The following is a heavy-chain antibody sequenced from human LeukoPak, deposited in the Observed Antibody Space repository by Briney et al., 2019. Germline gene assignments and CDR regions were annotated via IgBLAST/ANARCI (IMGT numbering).Heavy chain of an antibody. D-gene: IGHD3-22*01. CDR2: INPNSGGT. V-gene: IGHV1-2*02. CDR1: GYTFTSYY. J-gene: IGHJ4*02. CDR3: ARDLWNYYDSSGYYYFDY. Sequence: ASVKVSCKASGYTFTSYYMHWVRQAPGQGLEWMGWINPNSGGTNYAQKFQGRVTMTRDTSISTAYMELSRLRSDDTAVYYCARDLWNYYDSSGYYYFDYWGQGTLVTVSS.